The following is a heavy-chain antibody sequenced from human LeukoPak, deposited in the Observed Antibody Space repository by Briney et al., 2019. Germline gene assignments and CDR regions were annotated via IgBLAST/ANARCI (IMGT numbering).Heavy chain of an antibody. CDR2: IYYSGST. CDR1: GASISSNSYY. CDR3: ARDRQQLVRGDHFDY. V-gene: IGHV4-39*07. Sequence: SETLSLTCSVSGASISSNSYYWGWIRQPPGKGLEWIGSIYYSGSTHYNPSLKSRVTISVDTSKNQFSLKLSSVTAADTAVYYCARDRQQLVRGDHFDYWGQGTLVTVSS. J-gene: IGHJ4*02. D-gene: IGHD6-13*01.